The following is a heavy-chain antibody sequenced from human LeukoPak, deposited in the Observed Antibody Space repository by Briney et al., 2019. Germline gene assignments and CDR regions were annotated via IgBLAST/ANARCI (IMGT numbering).Heavy chain of an antibody. D-gene: IGHD5-12*01. CDR3: ATSGYFREWFDS. CDR1: RESVSSNSAT. CDR2: TYYRSKWYS. J-gene: IGHJ5*01. V-gene: IGHV6-1*01. Sequence: SQTLSLTCAISRESVSSNSATWNWIRQSPSRGLEWLGRTYYRSKWYSDYAESVRSRIVINPDTSKNQFSLQLNSVTPEDTAVYYCATSGYFREWFDSWGQGTLVTVSS.